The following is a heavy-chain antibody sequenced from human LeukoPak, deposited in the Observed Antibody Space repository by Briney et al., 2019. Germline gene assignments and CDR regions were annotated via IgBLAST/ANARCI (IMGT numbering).Heavy chain of an antibody. J-gene: IGHJ4*02. CDR1: GYTFTSYD. CDR2: MNPNSGNT. CDR3: ARAPGSSGYYSFDY. V-gene: IGHV1-8*01. Sequence: APVKVSCKASGYTFTSYDINGVRQATGQGLEWMGWMNPNSGNTGYAQKFQGRVTMTRNTSISTAYMELSSLRSEDTAVYYCARAPGSSGYYSFDYWGQGTLVTVSS. D-gene: IGHD3-22*01.